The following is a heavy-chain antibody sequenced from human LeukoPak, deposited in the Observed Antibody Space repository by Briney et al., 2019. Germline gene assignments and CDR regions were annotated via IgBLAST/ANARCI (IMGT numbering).Heavy chain of an antibody. J-gene: IGHJ4*02. CDR1: GGTFSSYA. CDR3: ATGLDTAMVRFDY. Sequence: SVKVSCKASGGTFSSYAISWVRQAPGQGLEWMGGIIPIFGTANYAQKFQGRVTITADESTSTVYMELSSLRSEDTAVYYCATGLDTAMVRFDYWGQGTLVTVSS. CDR2: IIPIFGTA. D-gene: IGHD5-18*01. V-gene: IGHV1-69*01.